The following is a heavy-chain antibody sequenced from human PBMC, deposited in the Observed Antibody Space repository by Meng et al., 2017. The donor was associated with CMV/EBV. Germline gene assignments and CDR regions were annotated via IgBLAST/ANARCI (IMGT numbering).Heavy chain of an antibody. CDR3: ARIIVTVYDFWSNQREYFDL. D-gene: IGHD3-3*01. J-gene: IGHJ2*01. V-gene: IGHV4-39*01. Sequence: SETLSLTCTVSGGSISSSSYYWGWIRQPPGKGLEWIGSIYYSGSTYYNPSLKSRVTISVDTSKNQFSLKLSSVTAADTAVCYCARIIVTVYDFWSNQREYFDLWGRGTLVTVSS. CDR2: IYYSGST. CDR1: GGSISSSSYY.